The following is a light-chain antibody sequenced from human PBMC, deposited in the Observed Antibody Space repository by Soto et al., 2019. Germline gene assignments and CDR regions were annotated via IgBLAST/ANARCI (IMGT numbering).Light chain of an antibody. CDR2: GNS. CDR3: QSYDSSLSGSV. Sequence: QSVLMQPPSVSGAPGQRVTISCTGSSSNIGAGYVHWYQQLPGTAPKLLIYGNSNRPSGVPDRFSGSKSGTSASLAITGLQAEDEADYHCQSYDSSLSGSVFGGGTKLTVL. CDR1: SSNIGAGYV. V-gene: IGLV1-40*01. J-gene: IGLJ3*02.